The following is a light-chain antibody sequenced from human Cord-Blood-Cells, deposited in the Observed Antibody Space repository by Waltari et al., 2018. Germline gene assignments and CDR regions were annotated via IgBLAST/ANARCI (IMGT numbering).Light chain of an antibody. CDR1: SSDVGGYNH. J-gene: IGLJ2*01. Sequence: QSALTQPRPVSGSPGQPVTISCTGTSSDVGGYNHASWYQQHPGKAPKLMIYDVSKRPSGVPDRFSGSKSGNTASLTISGLQAEDEADYYCCSYAGSYTVVFGGGTKLTVL. CDR3: CSYAGSYTVV. CDR2: DVS. V-gene: IGLV2-11*01.